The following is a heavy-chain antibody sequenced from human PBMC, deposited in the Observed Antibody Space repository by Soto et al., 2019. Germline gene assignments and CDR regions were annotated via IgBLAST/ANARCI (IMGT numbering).Heavy chain of an antibody. V-gene: IGHV3-23*01. D-gene: IGHD3-3*01. J-gene: IGHJ4*02. CDR1: GFSFGSYA. Sequence: DVQLWESGGGLVQPGGSLRLSCAASGFSFGSYALSWVRQAPGKGLEWVSTISGSEGKTFYADSVKGRFSISRDTSQSTLYLQMNSLRADDTAMYYCARWSYLDYWGQGTRVTVSS. CDR3: ARWSYLDY. CDR2: ISGSEGKT.